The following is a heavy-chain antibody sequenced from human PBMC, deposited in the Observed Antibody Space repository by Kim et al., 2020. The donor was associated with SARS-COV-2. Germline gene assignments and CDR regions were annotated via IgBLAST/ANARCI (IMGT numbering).Heavy chain of an antibody. D-gene: IGHD6-13*01. J-gene: IGHJ4*02. CDR2: INPNSGAT. CDR3: ARVEAAAGTYPSDY. Sequence: ASVKVSCKASGYTFTGYYIHWVRQASGQGLEWMGWINPNSGATLYSQRCQGRVTLTRDTSISTAYMDLNRLISDDTAMYYCARVEAAAGTYPSDYCGQGT. V-gene: IGHV1-2*02. CDR1: GYTFTGYY.